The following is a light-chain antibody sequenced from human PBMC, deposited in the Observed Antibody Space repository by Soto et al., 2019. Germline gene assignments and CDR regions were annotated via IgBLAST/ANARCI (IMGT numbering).Light chain of an antibody. CDR2: TTS. J-gene: IGKJ1*01. CDR3: QQYGGSPWT. CDR1: QVVTSNY. Sequence: EIVLTQSPGSLSLSPGERATLSCRASQVVTSNYLAWYQQKPGQAPRLLIYTTSSRATGVPERFSGSGSGTDFTLTISRLEPEDSAVYYCQQYGGSPWTFGQRTKVEIK. V-gene: IGKV3-20*01.